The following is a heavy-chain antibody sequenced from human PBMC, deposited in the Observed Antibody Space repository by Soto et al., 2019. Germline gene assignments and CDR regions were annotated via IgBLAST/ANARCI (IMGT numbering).Heavy chain of an antibody. CDR3: ARGRGTMVRGATTLFYYYYYGMDV. Sequence: PSETLSLTCAVYGGSFSGYYWSWIRQPPGKGLEWIGEINHSGSTNYSPSLKSRVTISVDTSKNQFSLKLSSVTAADTAVYYCARGRGTMVRGATTLFYYYYYGMDVWGQGTTVTVSS. J-gene: IGHJ6*02. V-gene: IGHV4-34*01. CDR2: INHSGST. CDR1: GGSFSGYY. D-gene: IGHD3-10*01.